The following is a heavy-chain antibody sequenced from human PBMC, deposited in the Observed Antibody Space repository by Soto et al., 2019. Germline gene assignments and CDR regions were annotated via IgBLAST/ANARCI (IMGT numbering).Heavy chain of an antibody. D-gene: IGHD2-21*02. CDR2: ITPSGGYT. V-gene: IGHV1-46*03. Sequence: PSVTVSCKASVYTFTSYYMNWVRQAPGQGHEWLGIITPSGGYTTYAQRFLGRVTMTSDTSTSTVHMELGSLTSEDTAVYYCARGGGIVVVTAPYDYWGQGTLVTVSS. J-gene: IGHJ4*02. CDR1: VYTFTSYY. CDR3: ARGGGIVVVTAPYDY.